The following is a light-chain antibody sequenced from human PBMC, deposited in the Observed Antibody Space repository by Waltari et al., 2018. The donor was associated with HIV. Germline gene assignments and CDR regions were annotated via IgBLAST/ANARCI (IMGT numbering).Light chain of an antibody. CDR3: AAWDDSLSGWV. V-gene: IGLV1-47*01. J-gene: IGLJ3*02. CDR2: RNN. Sequence: QSVLTHPPSASGTPGQRVTISCSGRRSNIGSNYVYWYQQLPGTTPKLLIYRNNQRPSGVPDRFSGSKSGTSASLAISGLRSEDEADYYCAAWDDSLSGWVFGGGTKLTVL. CDR1: RSNIGSNY.